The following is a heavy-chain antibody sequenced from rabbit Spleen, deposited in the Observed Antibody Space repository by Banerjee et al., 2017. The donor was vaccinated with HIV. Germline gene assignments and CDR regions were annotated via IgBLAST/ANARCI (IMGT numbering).Heavy chain of an antibody. CDR3: ARDLTGVIGWNFGW. J-gene: IGHJ4*01. CDR1: GFSFIAGYY. D-gene: IGHD1-1*01. Sequence: QSLEESGGDLVKPGASLTLTCTASGFSFIAGYYMCWVRQAPGKGLEWIACIHGGSRNNIYYASWAKGRFTISKTSSTTVTLQMTSLTVADTGTYFCARDLTGVIGWNFGWWGQGTLVTVS. CDR2: IHGGSRNNI. V-gene: IGHV1S40*01.